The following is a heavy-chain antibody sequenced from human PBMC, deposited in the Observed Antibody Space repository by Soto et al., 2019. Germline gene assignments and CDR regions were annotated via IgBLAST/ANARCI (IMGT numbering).Heavy chain of an antibody. CDR2: ISGSGDTK. J-gene: IGHJ4*02. Sequence: GGSLRLSCASSGFTFSSCSMNWVRQAPGKGLEWVSFISGSGDTKYYADSVKGRFTISRDNAKNSLHLQMSSLRDEDTAVYYCAKYCSSDVCFDYWGQGTLVTVSS. V-gene: IGHV3-48*02. CDR3: AKYCSSDVCFDY. CDR1: GFTFSSCS. D-gene: IGHD2-8*01.